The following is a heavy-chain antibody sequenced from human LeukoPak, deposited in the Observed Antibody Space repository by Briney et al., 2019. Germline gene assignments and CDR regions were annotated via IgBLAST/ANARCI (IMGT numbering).Heavy chain of an antibody. CDR2: IYYSGST. Sequence: SETLSLTCTVSGGSISSGGYYWSWIRQHPGKGLEWIGYIYYSGSTYYNPSLKSRVTISVDTSKNQFSLKLSSMTAADTAVYYCASLYYYGSGSYPRGWFDPWGQGTLVTVSS. D-gene: IGHD3-10*01. V-gene: IGHV4-31*03. CDR1: GGSISSGGYY. J-gene: IGHJ5*02. CDR3: ASLYYYGSGSYPRGWFDP.